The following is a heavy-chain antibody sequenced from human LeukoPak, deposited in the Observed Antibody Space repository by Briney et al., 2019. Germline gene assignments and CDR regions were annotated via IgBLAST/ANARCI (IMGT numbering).Heavy chain of an antibody. Sequence: GASVKVSCKASGYTFTSYAMNWVRQAPGQGLEWMGWVNTNTGNPTYAQGFTGRFVFSLDTSVSTAYLQISSLKAEDTAVYYCARDGRILWFGELLYYFDYWGQGTLVTVSS. J-gene: IGHJ4*02. CDR3: ARDGRILWFGELLYYFDY. CDR2: VNTNTGNP. CDR1: GYTFTSYA. V-gene: IGHV7-4-1*02. D-gene: IGHD3-10*01.